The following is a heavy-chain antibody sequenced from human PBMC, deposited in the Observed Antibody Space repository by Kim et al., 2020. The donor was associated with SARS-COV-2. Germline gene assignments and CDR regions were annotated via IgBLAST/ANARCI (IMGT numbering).Heavy chain of an antibody. Sequence: LKGRVTMTTDTSTSTAYMELRSLRSDDTAVYYCARDLGVTIFGVVIYYFDYWGQGTLVTVSS. CDR3: ARDLGVTIFGVVIYYFDY. V-gene: IGHV1-18*01. J-gene: IGHJ4*02. D-gene: IGHD3-3*01.